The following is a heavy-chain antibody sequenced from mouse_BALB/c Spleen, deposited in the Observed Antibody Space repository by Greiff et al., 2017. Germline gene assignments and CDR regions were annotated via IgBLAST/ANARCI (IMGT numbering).Heavy chain of an antibody. CDR2: IWSGGST. J-gene: IGHJ4*01. Sequence: VQLVESGPGLVQPSQSLSITCTVSGFSLTSYGVHWVRQSPGKGLEWLGVIWSGGSTDYNAAFISRLSISKDNSKSQVFFKMNSLQANDTAIYYCATPYYGNYYAMDYWGQGTSVTVSS. CDR1: GFSLTSYG. D-gene: IGHD2-10*01. V-gene: IGHV2-2*02. CDR3: ATPYYGNYYAMDY.